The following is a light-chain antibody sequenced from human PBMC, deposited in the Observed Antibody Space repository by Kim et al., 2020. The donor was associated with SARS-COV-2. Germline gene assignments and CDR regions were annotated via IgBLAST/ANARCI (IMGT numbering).Light chain of an antibody. J-gene: IGKJ4*01. V-gene: IGKV3-11*01. CDR2: DAS. Sequence: EIVLTQSPATLSLSPGERATLSCRASQSVGTYLAWYQQKPGQAPRLLIYDASNMAIGIPARFSGSGSGTDFTLTISSLEPEDFAVYYCQQRSDWPLPFGGGTKVEI. CDR1: QSVGTY. CDR3: QQRSDWPLP.